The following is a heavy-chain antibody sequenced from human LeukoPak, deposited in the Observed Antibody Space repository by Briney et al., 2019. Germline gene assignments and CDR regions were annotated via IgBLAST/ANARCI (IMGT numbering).Heavy chain of an antibody. V-gene: IGHV4-39*01. CDR2: IYYSGST. Sequence: SETLSLTCTVSGGSISSSSYYWGWIRQPPGKGLECIGSIYYSGSTYYNPSLKSRVTISVDTSKNQFSLKLSSVTATDTAVDYCARQFLGSSSSGFDYWGQGTLVTVSS. J-gene: IGHJ4*02. CDR3: ARQFLGSSSSGFDY. D-gene: IGHD6-6*01. CDR1: GGSISSSSYY.